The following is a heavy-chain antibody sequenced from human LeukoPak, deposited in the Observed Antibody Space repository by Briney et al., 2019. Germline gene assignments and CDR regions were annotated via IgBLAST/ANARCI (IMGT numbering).Heavy chain of an antibody. D-gene: IGHD3-10*01. CDR1: GGSFSGYY. J-gene: IGHJ3*02. CDR3: AREPDRYGAGDDAFDI. V-gene: IGHV4-34*01. CDR2: IYHTGST. Sequence: SETLSLTCAVYGGSFSGYYWSWVRQPPGKGLEWVGEIYHTGSTNYNPSLKSRVTISVDKSKNHFSLHLSSVTAADTAVYFCAREPDRYGAGDDAFDIWGQGTVVTVSS.